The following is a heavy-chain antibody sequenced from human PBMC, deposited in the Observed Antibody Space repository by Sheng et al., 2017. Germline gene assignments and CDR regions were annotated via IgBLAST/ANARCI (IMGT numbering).Heavy chain of an antibody. CDR1: GGAFTTDA. J-gene: IGHJ5*02. Sequence: QVQLVQSGAEVKKPGSSVRVSCKASGGAFTTDAINWVRQAPGQGLEWMGGLIPIFRSANYAQKFRGRVTITTDESTSTVYMVLSSLKSEDTAVYYCARDKLGLDLGHFDAWGQGTLVTVSS. D-gene: IGHD3-16*01. V-gene: IGHV1-69*05. CDR2: LIPIFRSA. CDR3: ARDKLGLDLGHFDA.